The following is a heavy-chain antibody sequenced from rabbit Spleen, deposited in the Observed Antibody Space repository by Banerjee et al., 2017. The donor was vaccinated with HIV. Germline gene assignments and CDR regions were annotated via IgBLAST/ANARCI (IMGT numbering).Heavy chain of an antibody. CDR1: GFSFSNKAV. Sequence: EQLLESGGGLVKPEGSLTLTCRASGFSFSNKAVMCWVRQAPGKGLEWIACIDSGSSGFTYFASWAKGRFTISKTSSTTVTLQMTSLTAADTATYFCARDSGSSFSSYGMDLWGQGTLVTVS. J-gene: IGHJ6*01. CDR3: ARDSGSSFSSYGMDL. D-gene: IGHD8-1*01. CDR2: IDSGSSGFT. V-gene: IGHV1S45*01.